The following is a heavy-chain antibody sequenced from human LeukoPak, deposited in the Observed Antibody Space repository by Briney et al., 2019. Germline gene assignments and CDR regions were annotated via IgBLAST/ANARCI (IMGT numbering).Heavy chain of an antibody. CDR2: INHSGST. V-gene: IGHV4-30-4*08. J-gene: IGHJ3*02. Sequence: SQTLSLTCTVSGGSISSGDYYWSWIRQPPGRGLEWIGEINHSGSTNYNPSLKSRVTISVDTSKNQFSLKLSSVTAADTAVYYCARGRMVRGVIKGDDAFDIWGQGTMVTVSS. D-gene: IGHD3-10*01. CDR1: GGSISSGDYY. CDR3: ARGRMVRGVIKGDDAFDI.